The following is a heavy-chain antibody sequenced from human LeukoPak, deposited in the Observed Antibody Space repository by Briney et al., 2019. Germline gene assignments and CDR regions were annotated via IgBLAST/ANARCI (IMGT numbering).Heavy chain of an antibody. V-gene: IGHV4-59*01. CDR3: ARGMATTYYYYYYGMDV. Sequence: SETLSLTCTVSGGSISSYYWSWIRQPPGKGLEWIGYIYYSGSTNYNPSLKSRVTISVDTSKNQFSLKLSSVTAADTAVYYRARGMATTYYYYYYGMDVWGQGTTVTVSS. J-gene: IGHJ6*02. CDR1: GGSISSYY. D-gene: IGHD5-24*01. CDR2: IYYSGST.